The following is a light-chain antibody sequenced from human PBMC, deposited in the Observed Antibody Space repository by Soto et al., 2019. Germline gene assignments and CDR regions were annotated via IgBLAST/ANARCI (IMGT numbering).Light chain of an antibody. CDR1: SSDVGDYKY. CDR3: CSYASSSTYV. Sequence: QSALTQPASVSGSPGQSMTISCTGASSDVGDYKYVSWFQQHPGKAPKLMIYEVSNRPSGVSNRFSGSKSGNTASLTISGLQAEDEADYYCCSYASSSTYVFGPGTKLTVL. CDR2: EVS. J-gene: IGLJ1*01. V-gene: IGLV2-14*01.